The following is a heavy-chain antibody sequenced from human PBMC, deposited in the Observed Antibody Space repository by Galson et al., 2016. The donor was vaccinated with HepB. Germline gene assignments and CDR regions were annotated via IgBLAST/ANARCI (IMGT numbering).Heavy chain of an antibody. CDR3: ARHGVITTGVWRPNDY. V-gene: IGHV5-51*01. CDR1: GFSFASYW. Sequence: QSGAEVTKPGESLKISCKGSGFSFASYWIGWVRQMPGKGLEWMGIIYPGDSNTRYSPSFQGQVTMSADKSINTAYLQWSSLKASDNAMYYCARHGVITTGVWRPNDYWGQGTLVTVSS. D-gene: IGHD3-22*01. J-gene: IGHJ4*02. CDR2: IYPGDSNT.